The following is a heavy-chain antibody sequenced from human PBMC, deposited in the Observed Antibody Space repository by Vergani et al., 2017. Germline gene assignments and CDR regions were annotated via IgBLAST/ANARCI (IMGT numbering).Heavy chain of an antibody. Sequence: QVQLVQSGAEVKKPGASVKVSCMASGYTFTGYYMHWVRQAPGQGLEWMGWINPNSGGTNYAQKFQGRVTITADESTSTAYMELNSLRAEDTAAYYCAREHLNHDSGSYYVAFDIWGQGTMVTVSS. V-gene: IGHV1-2*02. CDR3: AREHLNHDSGSYYVAFDI. D-gene: IGHD1-26*01. CDR1: GYTFTGYY. CDR2: INPNSGGT. J-gene: IGHJ3*02.